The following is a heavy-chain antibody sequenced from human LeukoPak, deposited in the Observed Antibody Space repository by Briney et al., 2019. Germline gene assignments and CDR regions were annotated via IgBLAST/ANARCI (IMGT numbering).Heavy chain of an antibody. CDR3: ERGVERLYDISAYYNWFDP. V-gene: IGHV4-34*01. J-gene: IGHJ5*02. CDR2: INHSGST. CDR1: SGSFSGYY. Sequence: SETLSLTCAVWSGSFSGYYWSWLRQPPGKGLEWIGEINHSGSTNYNPSLKSRVTISVDTSKNQFSLKLSSVTAADTAGYYCERGVERLYDISAYYNWFDPWGQGTLVTVSS. D-gene: IGHD3-22*01.